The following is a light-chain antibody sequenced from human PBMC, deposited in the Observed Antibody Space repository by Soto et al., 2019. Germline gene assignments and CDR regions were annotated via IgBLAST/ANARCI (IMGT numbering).Light chain of an antibody. CDR2: EVN. V-gene: IGLV2-14*01. J-gene: IGLJ1*01. CDR1: SGDVGGYNY. Sequence: QSALTQPASMSGSDGQSITISCTGSSGDVGGYNYVSWYQQYPGKGPKLLIYEVNNRPSGVSDRFSGSKSGNKASLTISNLEAEDESDYYCGSYTSTDTPFVFGTGTKVTVL. CDR3: GSYTSTDTPFV.